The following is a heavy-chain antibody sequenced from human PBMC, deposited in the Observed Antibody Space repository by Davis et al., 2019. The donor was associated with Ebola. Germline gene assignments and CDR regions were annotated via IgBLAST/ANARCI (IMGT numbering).Heavy chain of an antibody. V-gene: IGHV3-30-3*01. CDR1: GFTFSSYA. CDR2: ISYDGSNK. J-gene: IGHJ4*02. CDR3: ASLGYCSSTSCYSPHLDY. Sequence: PGGSLRLSCAASGFTFSSYAMHWVRQAPGKGLEWVAVISYDGSNKYYADSVKGRFTISRDNSKNTLYLQMNSLRAEDTAVYYCASLGYCSSTSCYSPHLDYWGQGTLVTVSS. D-gene: IGHD2-2*02.